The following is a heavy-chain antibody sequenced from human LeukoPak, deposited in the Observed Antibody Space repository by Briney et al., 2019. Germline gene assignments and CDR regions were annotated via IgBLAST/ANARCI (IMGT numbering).Heavy chain of an antibody. Sequence: PGASVKVSCKASGGTFSSYAISWVRQAPGQGLEWMGWINPNSGGTNYAQKFQGRVTMTRDTSISTAYMELSRLRSDDTAVYYCASLRYYYDSSGHDYWGQGTLVTVSS. D-gene: IGHD3-22*01. CDR2: INPNSGGT. V-gene: IGHV1-2*02. CDR3: ASLRYYYDSSGHDY. CDR1: GGTFSSYA. J-gene: IGHJ4*02.